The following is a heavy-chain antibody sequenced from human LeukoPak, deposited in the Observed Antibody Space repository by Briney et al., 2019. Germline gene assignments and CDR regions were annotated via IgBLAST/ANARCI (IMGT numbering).Heavy chain of an antibody. Sequence: SGGSLRLSCAASGFTFSSYSMTWVRQAPGKGLEWVSYISSSSSTIYYADSVKGRFTISRDNAKNSLYLQMNSLRDEDTAVYYCARDRPLAVAGTDWFDPWGQGTLVTVSS. CDR1: GFTFSSYS. D-gene: IGHD6-19*01. CDR2: ISSSSSTI. V-gene: IGHV3-48*02. CDR3: ARDRPLAVAGTDWFDP. J-gene: IGHJ5*02.